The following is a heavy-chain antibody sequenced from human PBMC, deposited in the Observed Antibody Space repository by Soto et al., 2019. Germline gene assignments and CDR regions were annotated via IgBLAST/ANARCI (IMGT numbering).Heavy chain of an antibody. CDR3: AIGTSHLLDY. CDR2: ISAYNGNT. Sequence: QVQLVQSGAEVKKPGASVKVSCKASGYTFTSYGISWVRHAPGQGLELMGWISAYNGNTNNAQKLQGRFTMTTDTSTSTAYMELRSVRSDDTAVYYFAIGTSHLLDYWGQGTLVTVSS. V-gene: IGHV1-18*01. J-gene: IGHJ4*02. D-gene: IGHD3-3*02. CDR1: GYTFTSYG.